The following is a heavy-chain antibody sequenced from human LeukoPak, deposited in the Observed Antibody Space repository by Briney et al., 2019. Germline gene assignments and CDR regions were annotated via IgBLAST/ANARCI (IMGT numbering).Heavy chain of an antibody. CDR1: GYTFTGYY. J-gene: IGHJ6*02. D-gene: IGHD2-8*02. V-gene: IGHV1-2*02. Sequence: ASVKVSCKASGYTFTGYYMHWVRQAPGQGLEWMAWINPNSGGTNYAQKFQGRVTMTRDTSISTAYMELSRLRSDDTAVYYCARPPTWSPYGMDVWGQGTTVTVSS. CDR2: INPNSGGT. CDR3: ARPPTWSPYGMDV.